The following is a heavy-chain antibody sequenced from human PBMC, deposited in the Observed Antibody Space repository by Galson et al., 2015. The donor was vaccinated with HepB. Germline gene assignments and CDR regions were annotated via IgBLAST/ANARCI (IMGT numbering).Heavy chain of an antibody. J-gene: IGHJ4*02. Sequence: SVKVSCNAVGYTFDTYGITWVRQAPGQGLEWMGWIRVSNGNTTYAQKFQDRVTMTADRGTRTAYMEVTSLRSEDTAVYYCARDDLIVGANPDYWGQGTLVIVSS. V-gene: IGHV1-18*01. CDR1: GYTFDTYG. CDR3: ARDDLIVGANPDY. CDR2: IRVSNGNT. D-gene: IGHD1-26*01.